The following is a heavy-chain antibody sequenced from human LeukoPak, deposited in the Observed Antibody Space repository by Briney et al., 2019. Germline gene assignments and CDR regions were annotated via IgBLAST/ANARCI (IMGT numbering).Heavy chain of an antibody. CDR1: GGSISSSNW. V-gene: IGHV4-4*02. CDR2: VNLQGGT. Sequence: PSETLSLTCAVSGGSISSSNWWSWVRQPPGKGLEWIGEVNLQGGTNYNPSLLRRVAISVDTSANHVSLQMTSVTAADTAVYYCARECGSYRPLDYSGQGTLVSVSS. CDR3: ARECGSYRPLDY. D-gene: IGHD3-16*02. J-gene: IGHJ4*02.